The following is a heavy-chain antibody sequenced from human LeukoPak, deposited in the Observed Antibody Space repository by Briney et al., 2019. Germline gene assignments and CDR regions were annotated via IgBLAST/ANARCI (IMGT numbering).Heavy chain of an antibody. J-gene: IGHJ4*02. Sequence: PGESLKISCKGSGYSFTSYWIVRVRQMPGKGLEWMGIIYPGDSDTTYSSSFQGQVTISVDKSISTAYLQWSSLQASDSAMYYCARRDQYLNGNFDYWGQGTLVTVSS. V-gene: IGHV5-51*01. CDR1: GYSFTSYW. D-gene: IGHD2-2*01. CDR3: ARRDQYLNGNFDY. CDR2: IYPGDSDT.